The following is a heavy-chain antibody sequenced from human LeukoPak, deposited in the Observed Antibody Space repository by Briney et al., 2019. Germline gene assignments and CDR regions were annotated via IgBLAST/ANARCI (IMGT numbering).Heavy chain of an antibody. Sequence: PGGSLRLSCAASGFTFSSYSMNWVRQAPGKGLEWVSSISSSSSYIYYADSVKGRFTISRDNAKNSLYLQMNSLRAEDTAVYYCARLKFGGIQLWSDRPYYFDYWGQGTLVTVSS. V-gene: IGHV3-21*01. J-gene: IGHJ4*02. CDR3: ARLKFGGIQLWSDRPYYFDY. D-gene: IGHD5-18*01. CDR1: GFTFSSYS. CDR2: ISSSSSYI.